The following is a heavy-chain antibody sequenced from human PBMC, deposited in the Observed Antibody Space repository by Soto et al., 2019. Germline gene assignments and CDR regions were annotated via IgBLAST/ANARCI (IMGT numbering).Heavy chain of an antibody. CDR1: GYTFSGYY. CDR2: INPNSGGT. CDR3: ARSLTDGYSNINARYPSPLYGMDV. J-gene: IGHJ6*02. V-gene: IGHV1-2*02. Sequence: ASVKVSCKASGYTFSGYYIHWLRQAPGQGLEWMGWINPNSGGTNYAQKFQGRVTVTRDTPTSTAYMELSRLTSDDTAVYYCARSLTDGYSNINARYPSPLYGMDVWGQGTMVTVSS. D-gene: IGHD2-15*01.